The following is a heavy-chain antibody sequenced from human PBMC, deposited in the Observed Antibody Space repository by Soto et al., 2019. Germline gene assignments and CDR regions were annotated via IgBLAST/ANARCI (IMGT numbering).Heavy chain of an antibody. CDR3: ARDGIVVVVAANWFDP. D-gene: IGHD2-15*01. J-gene: IGHJ5*02. CDR1: GSTFSDYY. CDR2: ISSSGSTI. Sequence: PGGSLRLSXAASGSTFSDYYMSWIRQAPGKGLEWVSYISSSGSTIYYADSVKGRFTISRDNAKNSLYLQMNSLRAEDTAVYYRARDGIVVVVAANWFDPWGQGTLVTVSS. V-gene: IGHV3-11*01.